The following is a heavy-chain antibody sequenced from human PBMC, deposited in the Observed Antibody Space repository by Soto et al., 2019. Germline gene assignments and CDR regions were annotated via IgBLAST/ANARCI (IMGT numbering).Heavy chain of an antibody. Sequence: SLRLSCTASGFTFGDYAMSWVRQAPGKGLEWVGFIRSKAYGGTTEYAASVKGRFTISRDDSKSIAYLQMNSLKTEDTAVYYCTRDLEDVVVTAIPFDYWGQGTLVTVSS. CDR3: TRDLEDVVVTAIPFDY. CDR2: IRSKAYGGTT. D-gene: IGHD2-21*02. V-gene: IGHV3-49*04. CDR1: GFTFGDYA. J-gene: IGHJ4*02.